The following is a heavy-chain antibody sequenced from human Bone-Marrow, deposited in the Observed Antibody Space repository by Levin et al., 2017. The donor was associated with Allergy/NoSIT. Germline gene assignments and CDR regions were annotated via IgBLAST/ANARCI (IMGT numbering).Heavy chain of an antibody. V-gene: IGHV4-38-2*02. CDR1: GYSISSGYY. CDR3: ARDGEGSYGSGSYWFLFQYYGMDV. J-gene: IGHJ6*02. Sequence: SETLSLTCAVSGYSISSGYYWGWIRQPPGKGLEWIGSIYHSGSTYYNPSLKSRVTISVDTSKNQFSLKLSSVTAADTAVYYCARDGEGSYGSGSYWFLFQYYGMDVWGQGTTVTVSS. CDR2: IYHSGST. D-gene: IGHD3-10*01.